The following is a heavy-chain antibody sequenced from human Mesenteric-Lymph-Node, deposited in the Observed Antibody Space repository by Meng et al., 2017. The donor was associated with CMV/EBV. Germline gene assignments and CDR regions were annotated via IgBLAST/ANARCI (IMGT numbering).Heavy chain of an antibody. CDR1: GFTFSTNT. CDR2: IISSYI. Sequence: GESLKISCAASGFTFSTNTMNWVRQAPGKGLEWVSSIISSYIYYADSVKGRFTISRDNAKNSLYLQMNSLRAEDTAVYYCARDLGTSYGGEIWAADGFDIWGQGTMVTVSS. J-gene: IGHJ3*02. D-gene: IGHD4-23*01. V-gene: IGHV3-21*01. CDR3: ARDLGTSYGGEIWAADGFDI.